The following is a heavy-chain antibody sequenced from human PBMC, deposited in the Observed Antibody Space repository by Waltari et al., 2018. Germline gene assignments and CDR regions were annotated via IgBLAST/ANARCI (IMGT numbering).Heavy chain of an antibody. J-gene: IGHJ4*02. D-gene: IGHD6-6*01. CDR1: GGSISSSSYY. Sequence: QLQLQESGPGLVKPSETLSLTCTVSGGSISSSSYYWGWIRQPPGKGLEWIGSIYYSGSTYYNPSLKSRVTISVDTSKNQFSLKLSSVTAADTAVYYCARSIASPRVFDYWGQGTLVTVSS. CDR2: IYYSGST. CDR3: ARSIASPRVFDY. V-gene: IGHV4-39*01.